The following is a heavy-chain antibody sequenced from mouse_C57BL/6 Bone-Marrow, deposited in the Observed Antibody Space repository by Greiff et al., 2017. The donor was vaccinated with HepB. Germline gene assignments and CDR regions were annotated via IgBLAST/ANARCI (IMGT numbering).Heavy chain of an antibody. V-gene: IGHV5-12*01. D-gene: IGHD4-1*01. CDR2: ISNGGGST. CDR3: ARSLLGSFAY. CDR1: GFTFSDYY. Sequence: EVQRVESGGGLVQPGGSLKLSCAASGFTFSDYYMYWVRQTPEKRLEWVAYISNGGGSTYYPDTVKGRFTISRDNAKNTLYLQMSRLKSEDTAMYYCARSLLGSFAYWGQGTLVTVSA. J-gene: IGHJ3*01.